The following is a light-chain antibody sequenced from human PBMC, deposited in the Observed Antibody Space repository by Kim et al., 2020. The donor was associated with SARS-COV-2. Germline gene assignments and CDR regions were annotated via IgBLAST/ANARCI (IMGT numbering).Light chain of an antibody. Sequence: QSVLTQPPSASGTPGQRVTISCSGSSSNIGSNYVYWYQQLPGTAPKLLIYRNNQRPSGVPDRFSGSKSGTSASLAISGLPSEDEADYYCATWDDSLSVPYVFGTGTKVTVL. CDR1: SSNIGSNY. CDR3: ATWDDSLSVPYV. V-gene: IGLV1-47*01. CDR2: RNN. J-gene: IGLJ1*01.